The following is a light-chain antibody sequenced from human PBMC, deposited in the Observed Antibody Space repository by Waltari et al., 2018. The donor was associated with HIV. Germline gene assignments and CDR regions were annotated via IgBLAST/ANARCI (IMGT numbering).Light chain of an antibody. J-gene: IGLJ2*01. Sequence: QSALTQPPSASGSPGQSVTLSCPGTSSDVGGYHYVSWHQQHPGKAPKLMIYDVIKRPSGVPDRFSGSKSGNTASLTVSGLQPEDEADYYCSSHAGSKVVFGGGTRLTVL. CDR2: DVI. CDR3: SSHAGSKVV. CDR1: SSDVGGYHY. V-gene: IGLV2-8*01.